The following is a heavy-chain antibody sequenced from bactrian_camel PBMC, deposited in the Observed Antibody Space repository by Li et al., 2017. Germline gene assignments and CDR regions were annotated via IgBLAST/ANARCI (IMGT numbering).Heavy chain of an antibody. CDR3: AAVIQCRADWNETGTYNY. CDR1: GSGASSQC. CDR2: IRRFSGTT. D-gene: IGHD8*01. V-gene: IGHV3S59*01. Sequence: VQLVESGGGSVQAGGSLRLSCVVSGSGASSQCMGWFRQAPGKEREGVAVIRRFSGTTFYADSVKGRFTISQDNAKTTLYLQMNSLKPEDTAVYYCAAVIQCRADWNETGTYNYWGQGTQVTVS. J-gene: IGHJ4*01.